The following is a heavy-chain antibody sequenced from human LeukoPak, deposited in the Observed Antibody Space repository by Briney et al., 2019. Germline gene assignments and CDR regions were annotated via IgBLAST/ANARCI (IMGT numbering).Heavy chain of an antibody. CDR3: ARDTQDIVVVPAAIALRYYYYYGMDV. D-gene: IGHD2-2*02. J-gene: IGHJ6*04. CDR1: GFTFSSYW. Sequence: GGSLRLSCAASGFTFSSYWMHWVRQAPGKGLVWVSRINSDGSSTSYADSVKGRFTISRDNAKNTLYLQMNSLRAEDTAVYYCARDTQDIVVVPAAIALRYYYYYGMDVWGKGTTVTVSS. CDR2: INSDGSST. V-gene: IGHV3-74*01.